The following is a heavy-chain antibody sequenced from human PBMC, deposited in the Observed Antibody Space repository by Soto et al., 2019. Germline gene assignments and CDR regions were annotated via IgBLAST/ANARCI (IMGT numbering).Heavy chain of an antibody. D-gene: IGHD5-12*01. Sequence: PSETLSLTCTVSGGSISSYYWSWIRQPPGKGLEWIGYIYYSGSTNYNPSLKSRVTISVDTSKNQFSLKLSSVTAADTAVYYCARQPERDGYDLEVGYYYYGMDFWRQGPTGTVSS. CDR2: IYYSGST. V-gene: IGHV4-59*08. CDR3: ARQPERDGYDLEVGYYYYGMDF. J-gene: IGHJ6*02. CDR1: GGSISSYY.